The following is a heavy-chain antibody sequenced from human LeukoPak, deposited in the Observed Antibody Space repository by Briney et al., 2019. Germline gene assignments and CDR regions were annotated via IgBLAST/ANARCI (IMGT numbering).Heavy chain of an antibody. V-gene: IGHV3-33*01. CDR3: ARDQNSLGDY. Sequence: GGSLRLSCAASEFTFSGYSMHWVRQAPGKGLEWVAMIWYDGSNEFYADSVKGRFTISRDNSKNTLYLQMNSLRAEDTAVYYCARDQNSLGDYWGQGTLVTVSS. CDR1: EFTFSGYS. CDR2: IWYDGSNE. J-gene: IGHJ4*02. D-gene: IGHD1-26*01.